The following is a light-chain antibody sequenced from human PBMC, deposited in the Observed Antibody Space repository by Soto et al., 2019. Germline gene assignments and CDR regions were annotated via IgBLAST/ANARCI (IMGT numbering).Light chain of an antibody. CDR2: KAS. J-gene: IGKJ5*01. CDR3: QQYNSYST. V-gene: IGKV1-5*03. CDR1: QTISSW. Sequence: DIQMTQSPSTLSASVGDRVTITCRASQTISSWLAWYQQKPGKAPKLLIYKASSLESGVPSRFSGSGSGTEFTLTISSLQPDDFATYYCQQYNSYSTFGQGTRPEIK.